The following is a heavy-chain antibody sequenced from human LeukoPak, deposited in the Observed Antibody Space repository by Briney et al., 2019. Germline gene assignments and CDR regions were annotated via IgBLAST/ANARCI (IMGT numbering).Heavy chain of an antibody. V-gene: IGHV4-59*10. J-gene: IGHJ4*02. Sequence: SETLSLTCAVYGGSFSGYYWSWIRQPPGKGLEWIGHIYTNGSTNYNPSLKSRVTISVDTSKNQFSLKLSSVTAADTAVYYCARFWSGYYSFDYWGQGTLVTVSS. CDR2: IYTNGST. CDR3: ARFWSGYYSFDY. CDR1: GGSFSGYY. D-gene: IGHD3-3*01.